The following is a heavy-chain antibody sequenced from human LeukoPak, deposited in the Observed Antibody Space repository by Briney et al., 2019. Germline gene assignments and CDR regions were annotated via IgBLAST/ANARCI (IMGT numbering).Heavy chain of an antibody. CDR2: INPSSGGS. Sequence: ASVKVSCKTSGYTFSYYYIHWVRQAPGQGLEWMGTINPSSGGSTYAQKFQGRVTMTRDMSTSTVYMELSSLRSEDTAVYYCARDGLDAYNYITFDYWGQGTLVTVSS. CDR1: GYTFSYYY. CDR3: ARDGLDAYNYITFDY. V-gene: IGHV1-46*01. D-gene: IGHD5-24*01. J-gene: IGHJ4*02.